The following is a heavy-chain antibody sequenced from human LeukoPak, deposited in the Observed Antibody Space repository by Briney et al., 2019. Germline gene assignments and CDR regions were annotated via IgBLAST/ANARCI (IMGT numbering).Heavy chain of an antibody. V-gene: IGHV1-2*02. CDR3: ARARKYNWNWFDP. Sequence: GASVKVSCKASGYTFTGYYMHWVRQAPGQGLEWMGWINPNSGGTNYAQKFQGRVTMTRDTSISTAYMELSRLRSDDTAVYYCARARKYNWNWFDPWGQGTLVTVSS. J-gene: IGHJ5*02. D-gene: IGHD1-20*01. CDR1: GYTFTGYY. CDR2: INPNSGGT.